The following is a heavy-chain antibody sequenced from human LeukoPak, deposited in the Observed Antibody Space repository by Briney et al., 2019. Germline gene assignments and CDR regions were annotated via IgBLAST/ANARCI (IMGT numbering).Heavy chain of an antibody. CDR2: INHSGST. V-gene: IGHV4-34*01. D-gene: IGHD2-2*01. J-gene: IGHJ6*02. CDR1: GGSFSGYY. CDR3: ATRSSTHYYGMDV. Sequence: SETLSLTCAVYGGSFSGYYWSWIRQPPGKGLEWIGEINHSGSTNYNPSLKSRVTISADTSKNQFSLKLSSVTAADTAVYYCATRSSTHYYGMDVWGQGTTVTVSS.